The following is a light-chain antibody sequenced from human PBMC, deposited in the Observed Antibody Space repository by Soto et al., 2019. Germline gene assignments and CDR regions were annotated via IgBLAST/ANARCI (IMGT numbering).Light chain of an antibody. CDR2: QDS. J-gene: IGLJ3*02. CDR3: QAWDSSTADFGV. V-gene: IGLV3-1*01. CDR1: KLGDKY. Sequence: SYELTQPPSVSVSPGQTASITCSGDKLGDKYACWYQQKPGQSPVLVIYQDSKRPSGIPERFSGSNSGNTATLTISGTQAMDEADYYCQAWDSSTADFGVFGGGTKLTVL.